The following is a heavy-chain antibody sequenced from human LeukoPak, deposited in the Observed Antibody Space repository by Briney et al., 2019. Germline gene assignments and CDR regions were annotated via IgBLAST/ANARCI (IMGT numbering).Heavy chain of an antibody. V-gene: IGHV5-51*01. D-gene: IGHD3-22*01. CDR2: IHPGDSDT. Sequence: GESLKISCKGSGYSFTNHWIGWVRQMPGKGLEWMGVIHPGDSDTRYSPSFQGQVTISADKSISTAYLQWSSLKASDTAMYYCARPRGGIYDSSGYYPYYFDYWGQGTLVTVSS. CDR1: GYSFTNHW. J-gene: IGHJ4*02. CDR3: ARPRGGIYDSSGYYPYYFDY.